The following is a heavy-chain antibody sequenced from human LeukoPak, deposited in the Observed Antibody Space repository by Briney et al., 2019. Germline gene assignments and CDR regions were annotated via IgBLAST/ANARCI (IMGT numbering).Heavy chain of an antibody. J-gene: IGHJ4*02. CDR3: TTDLIVVVPALDY. D-gene: IGHD2-2*01. Sequence: GGSLRLSCAASGFTFSNAWMSWVRQAPGKGLEWVGRIKSKTDGGTTDYAAPVKGRFTISRDDSKNTLYLQMNSLKTEDTAVYYCTTDLIVVVPALDYWGQGTLVTVSS. CDR2: IKSKTDGGTT. CDR1: GFTFSNAW. V-gene: IGHV3-15*01.